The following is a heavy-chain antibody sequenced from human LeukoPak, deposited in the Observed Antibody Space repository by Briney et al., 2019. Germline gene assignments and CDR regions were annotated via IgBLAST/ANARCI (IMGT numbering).Heavy chain of an antibody. D-gene: IGHD3-10*01. CDR1: GFTFSSYS. Sequence: GGSLRLSCAASGFTFSSYSMNWVRQAPGKGLEWVSVIYTGGNTYYADSVKGRFTISRDDSKNTLYLQMNSLRAEDTAVYYCARARGYSWIDSWGQGTLVTVSS. V-gene: IGHV3-53*01. CDR2: IYTGGNT. J-gene: IGHJ5*01. CDR3: ARARGYSWIDS.